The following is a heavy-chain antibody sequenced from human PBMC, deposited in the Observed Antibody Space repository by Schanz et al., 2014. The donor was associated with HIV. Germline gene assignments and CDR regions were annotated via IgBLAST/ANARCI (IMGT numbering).Heavy chain of an antibody. D-gene: IGHD6-13*01. CDR1: GDSMSSDTYY. CDR3: VRGIATTGGDYWHFDL. Sequence: QVQVQESGPGLVKPWQTLSLTCNVSGDSMSSDTYYWSWIRQRPEMSLEWIGYMSYSGSSFYSPSLKSRVEMSLGTSNEGFSLKLNSVTAADTAVYYCVRGIATTGGDYWHFDLWGRGTLVTVTS. CDR2: MSYSGSS. V-gene: IGHV4-31*03. J-gene: IGHJ2*01.